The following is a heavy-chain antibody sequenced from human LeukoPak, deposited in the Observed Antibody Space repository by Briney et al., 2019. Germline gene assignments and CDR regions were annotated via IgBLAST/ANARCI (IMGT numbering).Heavy chain of an antibody. CDR3: ARVGREYSSSSPPDY. J-gene: IGHJ4*02. V-gene: IGHV3-23*01. Sequence: GGSLRLSCAASGFTFSSYWMSWVRQAPGKGLEWVSAISGSGGSTYYADSVKGRFTISRDNSKNTLYLQMNSLRVEDTAMYYCARVGREYSSSSPPDYWGQGTLVTVSS. D-gene: IGHD6-6*01. CDR1: GFTFSSYW. CDR2: ISGSGGST.